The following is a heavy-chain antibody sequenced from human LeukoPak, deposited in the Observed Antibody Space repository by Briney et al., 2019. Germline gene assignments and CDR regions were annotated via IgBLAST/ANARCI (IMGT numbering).Heavy chain of an antibody. CDR2: IYYSGTT. J-gene: IGHJ3*02. V-gene: IGHV4-39*07. Sequence: SETLSLTCSVSGVSISVYNYYWGWIRQPPREGLEWIGNIYYSGTTYYSPSLESRLTISVDTSKNQFSLKLSSATAADTAVYYCAHSSTGRDAFDIWGRGTMVTVSS. CDR3: AHSSTGRDAFDI. CDR1: GVSISVYNYY. D-gene: IGHD1-1*01.